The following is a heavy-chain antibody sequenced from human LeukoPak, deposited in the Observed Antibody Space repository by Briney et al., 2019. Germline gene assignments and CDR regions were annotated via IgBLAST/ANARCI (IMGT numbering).Heavy chain of an antibody. D-gene: IGHD3-3*01. V-gene: IGHV3-23*01. CDR3: AKTIFGVTHGFDI. Sequence: GGSLRLSCAASGFTFINYAMSWVRQAPGKGLEGVSAINDTGGSTYYADSVRGRFIISRDNSKNTVHLQMNSLRAEDTAVYYCAKTIFGVTHGFDIWGQGTVVTVSS. J-gene: IGHJ3*02. CDR1: GFTFINYA. CDR2: INDTGGST.